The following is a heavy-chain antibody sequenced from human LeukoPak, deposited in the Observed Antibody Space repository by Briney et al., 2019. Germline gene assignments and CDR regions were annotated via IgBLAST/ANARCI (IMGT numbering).Heavy chain of an antibody. Sequence: GGSLRLSCAASGFTFSSYSMNWVRQAPGKGLEWVSSISSSSSYIYYADSVKGRFTISRDNAKNSLYLQMNSLRAEDTAVYYCARSADLITMIIGGINWFDPRGQGTLVTVSS. J-gene: IGHJ5*02. D-gene: IGHD3-22*01. CDR1: GFTFSSYS. CDR3: ARSADLITMIIGGINWFDP. CDR2: ISSSSSYI. V-gene: IGHV3-21*01.